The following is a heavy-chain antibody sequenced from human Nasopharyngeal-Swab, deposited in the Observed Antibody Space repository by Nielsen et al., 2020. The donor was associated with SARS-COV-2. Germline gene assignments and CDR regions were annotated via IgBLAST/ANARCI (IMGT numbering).Heavy chain of an antibody. CDR3: ARDRNFVWNGAVGLDY. CDR2: IYYSGST. V-gene: IGHV4-39*07. D-gene: IGHD1-1*01. J-gene: IGHJ4*02. Sequence: WIRQPPGKGLEWIGSIYYSGSTYYNPSLKSRVTISVDTSKNQFSLKLSSVTAADTAVYYCARDRNFVWNGAVGLDYRGQGTLVTVSS.